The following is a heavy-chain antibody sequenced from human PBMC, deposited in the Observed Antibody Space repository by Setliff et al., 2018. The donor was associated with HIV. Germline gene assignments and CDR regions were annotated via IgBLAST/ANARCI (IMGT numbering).Heavy chain of an antibody. CDR3: ARRTEMTPIGD. V-gene: IGHV7-4-1*02. CDR2: INTVTGNP. J-gene: IGHJ4*02. Sequence: ASVKVSCKASGYTFNSYGINWVRQAPGQGLEWRGWINTVTGNPTYAQGFTGRFVFSLDTSVSTAYLQISSLKAEDSAVYYCARRTEMTPIGDWGQGTLVTVSS. D-gene: IGHD2-15*01. CDR1: GYTFNSYG.